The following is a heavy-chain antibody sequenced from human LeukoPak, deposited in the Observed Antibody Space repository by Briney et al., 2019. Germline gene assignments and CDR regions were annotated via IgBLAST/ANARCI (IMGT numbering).Heavy chain of an antibody. Sequence: ASVKVSCKASGYTFTSYGISWVRQAPGQGLEWMGWMNPNSGNTGYAQKFQGRVTMTRNTSISTAYMELSSLRSEDTAVYYCARGDYYGSIYYYYMDVWGKGTTVTVSS. CDR2: MNPNSGNT. CDR3: ARGDYYGSIYYYYMDV. CDR1: GYTFTSYG. V-gene: IGHV1-8*02. J-gene: IGHJ6*03. D-gene: IGHD3-10*01.